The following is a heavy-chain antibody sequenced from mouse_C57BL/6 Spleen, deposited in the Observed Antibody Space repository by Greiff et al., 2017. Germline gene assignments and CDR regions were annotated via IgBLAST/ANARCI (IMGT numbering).Heavy chain of an antibody. V-gene: IGHV1-50*01. CDR2: IDPSDSYT. Sequence: VQLQQPGAELVKPGASVKLSCKASGYTFTSYWMQWVNQRPGQGLEWIGGIDPSDSYTNYNPKFNGKATLTVDTSSSPAYLQLSSLTSEDSAVYYCAAYYFDYWGQGTTLTVSS. CDR3: AAYYFDY. CDR1: GYTFTSYW. J-gene: IGHJ2*01.